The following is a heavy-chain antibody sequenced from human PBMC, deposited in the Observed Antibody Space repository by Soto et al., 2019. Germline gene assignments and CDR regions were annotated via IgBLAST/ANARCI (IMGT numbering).Heavy chain of an antibody. J-gene: IGHJ4*02. V-gene: IGHV3-9*01. CDR3: ARVNEPIAVAGTFDY. D-gene: IGHD6-19*01. Sequence: EVQLVESGGGLVQPGRSLRLSCAASGFIFDDYAMHWVRQAPGKGLEWVSGISWNRGTIGYADSVKGRFTISRDNAKNPLYLQMNSLTGEDTAFYYCARVNEPIAVAGTFDYWGQGTLVTVSS. CDR2: ISWNRGTI. CDR1: GFIFDDYA.